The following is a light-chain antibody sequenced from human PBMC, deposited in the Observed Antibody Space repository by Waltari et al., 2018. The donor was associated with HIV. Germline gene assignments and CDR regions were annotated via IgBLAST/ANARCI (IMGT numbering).Light chain of an antibody. CDR2: AGN. CDR1: QSIINY. CDR3: QQTYNMPLT. V-gene: IGKV1-39*01. Sequence: DIQMTQSPSSLSASVGDRVTITCRSSQSIINYVNWFQKKPGKATQLLIYAGNTLQSGVPSRFSGSVSGPDFTLTINNLQPDDFATYYCQQTYNMPLTFGPGTKLDLK. J-gene: IGKJ3*01.